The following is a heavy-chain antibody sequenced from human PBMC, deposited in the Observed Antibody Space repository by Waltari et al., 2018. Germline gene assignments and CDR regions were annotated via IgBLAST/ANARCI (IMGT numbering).Heavy chain of an antibody. Sequence: EVQLLESGGGVVQTGESVRLSCAASGFTFSDYGMHWVRQAPGKGLVWVSRVKSDGSDTDSADFAKGRFTISRDNAKNTLYLQMKGLRGDDTAIYYCTRGPRTGNYEYGLDVWGQGTMVTVSS. CDR1: GFTFSDYG. V-gene: IGHV3-74*01. J-gene: IGHJ3*01. CDR3: TRGPRTGNYEYGLDV. CDR2: VKSDGSDT. D-gene: IGHD3-3*01.